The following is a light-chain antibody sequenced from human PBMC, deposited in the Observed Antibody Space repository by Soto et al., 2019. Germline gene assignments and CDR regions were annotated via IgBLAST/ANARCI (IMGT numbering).Light chain of an antibody. CDR1: QSVSSSY. V-gene: IGKV3-20*01. Sequence: ELVLTQSPGTLSFSPGERATLSCRASQSVSSSYLAWYQQKPGQAPRLLIYGASSRATGIPDRFSGSGSGTDFTLTISRLEPEDFAVYYCHQYGSSPYTFGQGTKLEIK. CDR2: GAS. J-gene: IGKJ2*01. CDR3: HQYGSSPYT.